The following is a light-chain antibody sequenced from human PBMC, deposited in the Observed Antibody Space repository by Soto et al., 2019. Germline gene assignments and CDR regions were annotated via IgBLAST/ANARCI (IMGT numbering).Light chain of an antibody. CDR2: DVS. CDR1: SSDVGGYNY. V-gene: IGLV2-14*01. Sequence: QSALTQPASVSGSPGQSITISCTGTSSDVGGYNYVSWYQQHPGKAPKRMIYDVSNRPSGVSNRFSGSKSGNTASLTISGLQAEDGADYYCSSYTSRSTLMVFGGGTKLTVL. J-gene: IGLJ2*01. CDR3: SSYTSRSTLMV.